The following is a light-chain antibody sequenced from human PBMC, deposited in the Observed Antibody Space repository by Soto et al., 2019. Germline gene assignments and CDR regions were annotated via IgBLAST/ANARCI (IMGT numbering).Light chain of an antibody. Sequence: IQLTQSPTTLPASVGDRVTLTCRASESISNWLAWYQQRPGTAPKLLIYHASMLETAVPSRFSGNGSGTEFTLTISSLQPGDFATYYCQQYRTYSFGQGYRVEIK. V-gene: IGKV1-5*01. CDR3: QQYRTYS. CDR1: ESISNW. CDR2: HAS. J-gene: IGKJ1*01.